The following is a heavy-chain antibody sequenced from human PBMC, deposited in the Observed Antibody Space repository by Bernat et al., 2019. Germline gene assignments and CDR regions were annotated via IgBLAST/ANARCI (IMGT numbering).Heavy chain of an antibody. J-gene: IGHJ3*02. Sequence: QVQLVESGGGVVQPGRSLRLSCAASGFTFSGYGMHWVRQAPGKGLEWVAVIWYDGSNKYYTDSVKGRFTISRDNSKNTLYLQMNSLRAEDTAVYYCARDLAAAGNDAFDIWGQGTMVTVSS. D-gene: IGHD6-13*01. CDR1: GFTFSGYG. V-gene: IGHV3-33*01. CDR2: IWYDGSNK. CDR3: ARDLAAAGNDAFDI.